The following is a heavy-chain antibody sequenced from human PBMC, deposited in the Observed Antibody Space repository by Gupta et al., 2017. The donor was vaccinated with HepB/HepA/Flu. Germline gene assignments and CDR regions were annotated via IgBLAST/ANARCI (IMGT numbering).Heavy chain of an antibody. D-gene: IGHD6-13*01. CDR3: TRTGGTWYGGGYYVDS. V-gene: IGHV4-39*02. Sequence: QLQLQESSPGLVKPSETLSLSCTVSGGSVSSTDYYWGWVRQSPGKGLEWIVNFFYDGTTRYNPSLKSRVTISSDTSQNHFSLKLSSVTAAATAVYYCTRTGGTWYGGGYYVDSWVQGTQVTVSS. CDR1: GGSVSSTDYY. J-gene: IGHJ4*02. CDR2: FFYDGTT.